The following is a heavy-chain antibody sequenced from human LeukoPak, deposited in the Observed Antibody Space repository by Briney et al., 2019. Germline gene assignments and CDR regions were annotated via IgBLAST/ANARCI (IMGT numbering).Heavy chain of an antibody. CDR2: IYSGGST. CDR3: AREKWYYDSSGYVD. V-gene: IGHV3-53*01. Sequence: PGGSLRLSCAASGFTVSSNYMSWVRQAPGKGLEWVSVIYSGGSTYYADSVKGRFTISRDNSKNTLYLQMNSLRAEDTAVYYCAREKWYYDSSGYVDWGQGTLVTVSS. D-gene: IGHD3-22*01. CDR1: GFTVSSNY. J-gene: IGHJ4*02.